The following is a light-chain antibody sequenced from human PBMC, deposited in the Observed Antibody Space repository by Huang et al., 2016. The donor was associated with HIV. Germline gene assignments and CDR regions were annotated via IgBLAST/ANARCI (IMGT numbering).Light chain of an antibody. CDR3: QQSFNTPPYT. CDR2: GAS. V-gene: IGKV1-39*01. J-gene: IGKJ2*01. Sequence: DIQMTQSPSSLSASVGDRVTITCRASQTIITYLNWYQQKPGKAPKLLIYGASSLHSGVPSRFSGSGSGTDFTLTISSLQPDDFATYYCQQSFNTPPYTFGQGTKLENK. CDR1: QTIITY.